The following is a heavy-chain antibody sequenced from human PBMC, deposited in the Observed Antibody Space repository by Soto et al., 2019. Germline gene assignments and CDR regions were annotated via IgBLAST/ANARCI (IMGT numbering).Heavy chain of an antibody. CDR2: IIPIFGTA. Sequence: ASVKVSCKASGGTFSSYAISWVRQAPGQGLEWMGGIIPIFGTANYAQKFQGRVTITADESTSTAYMELSSLRSEDTAVYYCASLSEPDYYYYYMDVWGKGTTVTVS. J-gene: IGHJ6*03. V-gene: IGHV1-69*13. CDR1: GGTFSSYA. CDR3: ASLSEPDYYYYYMDV.